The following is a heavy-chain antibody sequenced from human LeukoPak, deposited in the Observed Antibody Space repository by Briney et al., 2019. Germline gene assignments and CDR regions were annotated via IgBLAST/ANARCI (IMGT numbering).Heavy chain of an antibody. Sequence: QTGGSLRLSCAASGFTFSSYAMSWVRQAPGKGVEWVSAISGSGGSTYYADSVKGRFTISRDNSKNTLYLQMNGLRAEDTAVYYCAKDRLGLPSVYFDYWGQGTLVTVSS. J-gene: IGHJ4*02. V-gene: IGHV3-23*01. D-gene: IGHD3-16*01. CDR1: GFTFSSYA. CDR3: AKDRLGLPSVYFDY. CDR2: ISGSGGST.